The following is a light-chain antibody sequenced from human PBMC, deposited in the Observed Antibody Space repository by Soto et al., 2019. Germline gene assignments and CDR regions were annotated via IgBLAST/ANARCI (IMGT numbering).Light chain of an antibody. CDR3: QQRKNWVT. Sequence: EIVLTQSPATLSLSPGERATLSCRASQSVSSYLAWYQQKPGQAPRLLIYDASNRATGIPARFSGSGSGTDFTLTISSLEPEDFAVYYWQQRKNWVTLVQGTRLEIK. J-gene: IGKJ5*01. CDR1: QSVSSY. CDR2: DAS. V-gene: IGKV3-11*01.